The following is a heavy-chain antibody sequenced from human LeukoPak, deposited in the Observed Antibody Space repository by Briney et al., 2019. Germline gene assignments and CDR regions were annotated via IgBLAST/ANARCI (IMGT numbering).Heavy chain of an antibody. J-gene: IGHJ4*02. CDR2: ISSSGGYI. Sequence: GGSLRLSCAASGFTFSSYSMNWVRQAPGKGLEWVSSISSSGGYIYYADSVKGRFTVSRDNAKNSLFLQMNSLKAEDTAVYYCASGGYFDYWGQGTLVTVSS. V-gene: IGHV3-21*01. CDR3: ASGGYFDY. CDR1: GFTFSSYS. D-gene: IGHD3-10*01.